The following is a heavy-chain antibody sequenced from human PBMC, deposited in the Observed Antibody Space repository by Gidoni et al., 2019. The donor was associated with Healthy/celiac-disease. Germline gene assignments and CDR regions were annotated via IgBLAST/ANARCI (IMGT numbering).Heavy chain of an antibody. J-gene: IGHJ3*02. CDR2: IYHSGST. CDR1: VGSISRSTW. Sequence: QVQLQESGPGLVKPSGTLSLTCAVSVGSISRSTWWSWVRQPPGEGLEWIGEIYHSGSTNYNPSLKSRVTISVDKSKNQFSLKLSSVTAADTAVYYCARDGYCSSTSCDRAFDIWGQGTMVTVSS. V-gene: IGHV4-4*02. CDR3: ARDGYCSSTSCDRAFDI. D-gene: IGHD2-2*01.